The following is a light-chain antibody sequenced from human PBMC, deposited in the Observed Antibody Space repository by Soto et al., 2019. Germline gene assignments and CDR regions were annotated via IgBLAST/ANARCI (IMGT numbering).Light chain of an antibody. Sequence: QSALTQAACVSGSPGQSITISCTGARLDVGGYNYVSWYQQQPGKAPKLIIYEVTNRPSGVSDRFSGSKSDNTASLTISGLQTEDEADYYCCSYVSSKTYLFGTATKVTVL. CDR1: RLDVGGYNY. J-gene: IGLJ1*01. V-gene: IGLV2-14*03. CDR3: CSYVSSKTYL. CDR2: EVT.